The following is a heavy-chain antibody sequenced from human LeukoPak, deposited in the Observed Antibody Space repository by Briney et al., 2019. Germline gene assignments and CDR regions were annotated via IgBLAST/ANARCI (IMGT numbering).Heavy chain of an antibody. CDR3: ARAECSSGSCSNDY. Sequence: GPSVKVSCKASGYTFTGYYMHWVRQAPGQGPEWMGWINPISGGTKYAQKFQGRVTMTRDTSSSTAYMELSRLRSDDTAVYYCARAECSSGSCSNDYWGQGTLVTVSS. D-gene: IGHD2-15*01. CDR1: GYTFTGYY. J-gene: IGHJ4*02. V-gene: IGHV1-2*02. CDR2: INPISGGT.